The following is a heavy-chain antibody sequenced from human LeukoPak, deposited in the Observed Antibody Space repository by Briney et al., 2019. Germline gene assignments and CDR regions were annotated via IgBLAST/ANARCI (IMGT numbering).Heavy chain of an antibody. V-gene: IGHV4-61*01. CDR2: IYYSGST. Sequence: SETLSLTCTVSGGSVSSGSYYWSWIRQPPGKGLEWIGYIYYSGSTNYNPSLKSRVTISVDTSKNQFSLKLNSVTAADTAVYYCARASVAAAGIDYWGQGTLVTVSS. CDR3: ARASVAAAGIDY. J-gene: IGHJ4*02. D-gene: IGHD6-13*01. CDR1: GGSVSSGSYY.